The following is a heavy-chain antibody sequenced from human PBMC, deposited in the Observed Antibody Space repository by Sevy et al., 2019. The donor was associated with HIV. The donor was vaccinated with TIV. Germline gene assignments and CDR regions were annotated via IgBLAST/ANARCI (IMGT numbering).Heavy chain of an antibody. CDR2: IYFNGAT. J-gene: IGHJ4*02. D-gene: IGHD3-10*01. Sequence: SETLSLTCSVSRGSINRYYWSWIRQPPGKGLEWIGNIYFNGATIYNPSLKSRVTISVDASKNQFSLKLRSVTTADTAVYYCARRPPSYYGKTDYYILFFDYWGQGALVTVSS. V-gene: IGHV4-59*01. CDR3: ARRPPSYYGKTDYYILFFDY. CDR1: RGSINRYY.